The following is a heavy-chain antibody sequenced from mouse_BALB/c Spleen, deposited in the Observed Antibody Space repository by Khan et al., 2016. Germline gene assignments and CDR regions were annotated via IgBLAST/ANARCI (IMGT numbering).Heavy chain of an antibody. V-gene: IGHV3-2*02. CDR2: ISYSGST. Sequence: EVKLEESGPGLVKPSQSLSLTCTVTGYSITSDYAWNWIRQFPGNKLEWMGYISYSGSTSYNPSLKSRISITRDTSKHQFFLQLNSVTTEDTATYYCASRNWDVDYWGQGTTLTVSS. J-gene: IGHJ2*01. CDR3: ASRNWDVDY. CDR1: GYSITSDYA. D-gene: IGHD4-1*02.